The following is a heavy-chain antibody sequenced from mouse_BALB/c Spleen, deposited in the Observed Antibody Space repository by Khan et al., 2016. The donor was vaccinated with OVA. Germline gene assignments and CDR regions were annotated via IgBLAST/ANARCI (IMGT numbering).Heavy chain of an antibody. CDR1: GYTFTSYW. CDR3: GICVRFSYSGMGGAMDY. Sequence: QVQLQQSGAELAKPGASVKMSCKASGYTFTSYWMHWVKQRPGQGLEWIGYINPSTAYSEYNQKFKDKATLTADKSSSTAYMQLSSLTSADSAVYCSGICVRFSYSGMGGAMDYWGQGTSVTVSS. D-gene: IGHD1-3*01. V-gene: IGHV1-7*01. J-gene: IGHJ4*01. CDR2: INPSTAYS.